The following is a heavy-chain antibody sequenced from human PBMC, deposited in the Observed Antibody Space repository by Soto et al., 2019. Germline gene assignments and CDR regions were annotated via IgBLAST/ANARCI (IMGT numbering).Heavy chain of an antibody. CDR2: NIPIFGTE. J-gene: IGHJ4*02. V-gene: IGHV1-69*01. Sequence: QVQLVQSGAEVKKPGSSVKVSCKSSGGSFSNYVIWLRQAPGQGLEGMGGNIPIFGTESYSQRFQGRVTITADESSTTVDMKLSSRRFVDTAAYYCATATDEGYLVWGQGTRVRVS. CDR3: ATATDEGYLV. D-gene: IGHD2-2*01. CDR1: GGSFSNYV.